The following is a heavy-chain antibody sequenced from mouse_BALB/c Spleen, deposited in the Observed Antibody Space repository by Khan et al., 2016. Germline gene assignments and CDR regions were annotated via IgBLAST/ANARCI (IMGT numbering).Heavy chain of an antibody. Sequence: EVQLVETGGGLVQPRGSLKLSCAASGFTFNTNAMNWVRQAPGKGLEWVSRIRSKSNNYDTYYADSVKDRFTISRDDSQSMLYLQMNNLKNEDTAMYYCVKDTPFDYWGQGTLVTVSA. CDR3: VKDTPFDY. CDR2: IRSKSNNYDT. CDR1: GFTFNTNA. J-gene: IGHJ3*01. V-gene: IGHV10S3*01.